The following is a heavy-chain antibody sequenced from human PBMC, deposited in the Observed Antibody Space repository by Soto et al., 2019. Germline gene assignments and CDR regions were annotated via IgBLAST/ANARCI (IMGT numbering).Heavy chain of an antibody. CDR3: AKNLASIAARDFDY. CDR1: GFTFSSYA. J-gene: IGHJ4*02. Sequence: PRGSLRLSCAASGFTFSSYAMSWVRQAPGKGLEWVLAISGSGGSTYYADSVKGRFTISRDNSKNTLYLQMISLRAEDTAVYYCAKNLASIAARDFDYWGQGTLVTVSS. CDR2: ISGSGGST. V-gene: IGHV3-23*01. D-gene: IGHD6-6*01.